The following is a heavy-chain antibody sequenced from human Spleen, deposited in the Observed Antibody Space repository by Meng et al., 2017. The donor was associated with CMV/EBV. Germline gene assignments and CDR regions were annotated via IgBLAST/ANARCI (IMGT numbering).Heavy chain of an antibody. CDR2: TYYRSKWYN. V-gene: IGHV6-1*01. CDR3: ARDEYGSSSWFDP. J-gene: IGHJ5*02. CDR1: DSGANSGAT. D-gene: IGHD6-6*01. Sequence: DSGANSGATWNWIRQSPSRGLEWLGRTYYRSKWYNDYAGSVQSRITINPDTSKNQFSLQLISVTPEDTAVYYCARDEYGSSSWFDPWGQGTLVTVSS.